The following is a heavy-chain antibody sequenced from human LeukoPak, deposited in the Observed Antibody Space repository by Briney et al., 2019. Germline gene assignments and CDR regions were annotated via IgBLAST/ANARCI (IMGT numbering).Heavy chain of an antibody. J-gene: IGHJ2*01. Sequence: SETLSLTCSISGGSISKYYWSWVRQPPGKGLEWIGNIYYTGSTKYNPSVASRVTLSVDTSKNQFSLTLKSVTAADTAVYYCARDNWGPTNWYFHLWGRGTLVAVSS. CDR3: ARDNWGPTNWYFHL. CDR2: IYYTGST. CDR1: GGSISKYY. D-gene: IGHD7-27*01. V-gene: IGHV4-59*01.